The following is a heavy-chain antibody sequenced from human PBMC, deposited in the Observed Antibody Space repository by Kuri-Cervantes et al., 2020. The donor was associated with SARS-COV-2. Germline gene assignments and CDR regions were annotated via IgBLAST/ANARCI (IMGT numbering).Heavy chain of an antibody. CDR2: INTDGSHK. CDR3: AKDSPGIAVAEAFDI. V-gene: IGHV3-21*04. CDR1: GFTFSSYS. J-gene: IGHJ3*02. D-gene: IGHD6-19*01. Sequence: GGSLRLSCAASGFTFSSYSMLWVRQAPGKGLEWVSSINTDGSHKNYADSVKGRFTISRDNSKNTLYLQMNSLRAEDTAVYYCAKDSPGIAVAEAFDIWGQGTMVTVSS.